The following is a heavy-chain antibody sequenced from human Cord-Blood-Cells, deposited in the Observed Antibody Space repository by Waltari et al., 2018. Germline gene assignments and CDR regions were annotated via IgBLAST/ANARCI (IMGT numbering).Heavy chain of an antibody. Sequence: EVQLVESGGGLVQPGGSLRSSCAACGFTFSSYEMNWVRKAPGKGLEWVSYISSSGSTIYYADSVKGRFTISRDNAKNSLYLQMNSLRAEDTAVYYCARTNWVDAFDIWGQGTMVTDSS. J-gene: IGHJ3*02. CDR2: ISSSGSTI. V-gene: IGHV3-48*03. D-gene: IGHD7-27*01. CDR1: GFTFSSYE. CDR3: ARTNWVDAFDI.